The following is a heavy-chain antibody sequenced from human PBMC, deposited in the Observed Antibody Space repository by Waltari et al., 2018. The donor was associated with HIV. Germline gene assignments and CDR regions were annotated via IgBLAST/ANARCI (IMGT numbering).Heavy chain of an antibody. D-gene: IGHD2-8*01. CDR3: AKDRGYCTNGVCIHPGRLDP. V-gene: IGHV3-23*01. CDR2: ISGSGGST. CDR1: GFTFSIYA. Sequence: EVQLLESGGGLVQPGGSLRLSCAASGFTFSIYAMSWVRQAPGKGLEWVSAISGSGGSTYYADSVKGRFTISRDNSKNTLYLQMNSLRAEDTAVYYCAKDRGYCTNGVCIHPGRLDPWGQGTLVTVSS. J-gene: IGHJ5*02.